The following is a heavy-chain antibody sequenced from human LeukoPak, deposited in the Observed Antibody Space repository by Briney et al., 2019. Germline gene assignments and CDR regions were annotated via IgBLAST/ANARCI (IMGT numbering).Heavy chain of an antibody. CDR3: ARVRINDILTGYYMGAFDI. CDR1: GFTFSRYW. V-gene: IGHV3-7*04. CDR2: IKQDGNKK. J-gene: IGHJ3*02. Sequence: GGSLRLSCAASGFTFSRYWMSWVRQAPGKGLEWVANIKQDGNKKYYVDSVEGRFTISRDNAKNSLYLQMNSLRAEDTAVYYCARVRINDILTGYYMGAFDIWGQGTMVTVSS. D-gene: IGHD3-9*01.